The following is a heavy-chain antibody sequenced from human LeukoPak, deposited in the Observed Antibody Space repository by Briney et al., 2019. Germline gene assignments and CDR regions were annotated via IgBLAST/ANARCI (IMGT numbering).Heavy chain of an antibody. D-gene: IGHD6-13*01. CDR2: IYYSGST. CDR3: ARQGVQQLVDYFDY. J-gene: IGHJ4*02. V-gene: IGHV4-59*08. CDR1: GGSISSYY. Sequence: SETLSLTCTVPGGSISSYYWSWIRQPPGKGLEWIGYIYYSGSTNYNPSLKSRVTISVDTSKNQFSLKLSSVTAADTAVYYCARQGVQQLVDYFDYWGQGTLVTVSS.